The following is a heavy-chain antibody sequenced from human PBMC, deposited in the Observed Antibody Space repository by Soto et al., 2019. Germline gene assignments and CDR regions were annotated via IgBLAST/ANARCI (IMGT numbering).Heavy chain of an antibody. Sequence: QVQLVESGGGVVQPGRSLRLSCAASGFTFSNFAMHWVRQAPGKGLEWVALISDDGSDKYYADSVEGRFTISRDNSKNTLYLQMSSLRAEDTTIYYCARVNYHATSGLSVDYWGQGTLVTVSS. J-gene: IGHJ4*02. CDR3: ARVNYHATSGLSVDY. D-gene: IGHD3-22*01. CDR2: ISDDGSDK. CDR1: GFTFSNFA. V-gene: IGHV3-30-3*01.